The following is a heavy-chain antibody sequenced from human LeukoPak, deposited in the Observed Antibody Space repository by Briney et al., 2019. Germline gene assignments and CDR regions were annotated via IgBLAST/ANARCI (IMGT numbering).Heavy chain of an antibody. CDR1: GFRLSGYW. Sequence: GGSLRLSCAASGFRLSGYWMSCVRQAPEKRPEWVASICQDGSVELYVDSVKGRFAISRDNAKNALYLQLNSLRAEDTAVYYCARDMRPDHDSGSYSQFDHWGQGTLVTVSS. D-gene: IGHD3-10*01. CDR2: ICQDGSVE. J-gene: IGHJ4*02. CDR3: ARDMRPDHDSGSYSQFDH. V-gene: IGHV3-7*01.